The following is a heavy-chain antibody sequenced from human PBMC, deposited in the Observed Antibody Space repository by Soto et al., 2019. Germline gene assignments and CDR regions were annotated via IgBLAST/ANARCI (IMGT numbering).Heavy chain of an antibody. CDR1: GGSFSGYY. J-gene: IGHJ4*02. D-gene: IGHD3-3*01. Sequence: LSLTCAVYGGSFSGYYWSWIRQPPGKGLEWIGEINHSGSTNYNPSLKSRVTISVDTSKNQFSLKLSSVTAADTAVYYCARGPYDFWSGFDYWGQGTLVTVSS. CDR3: ARGPYDFWSGFDY. V-gene: IGHV4-34*01. CDR2: INHSGST.